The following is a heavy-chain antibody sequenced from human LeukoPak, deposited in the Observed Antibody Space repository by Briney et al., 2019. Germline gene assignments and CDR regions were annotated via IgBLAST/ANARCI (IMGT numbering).Heavy chain of an antibody. CDR2: ISSTSGFI. J-gene: IGHJ4*02. Sequence: RGSLRLSCAASGFTFSSDSMNWVRQAPGKGLEWVSSISSTSGFISYADSVKGRFTISRDNAKSSLYLQMNSLRAEDTALYYCARVHSGYGPDYIDHWGQGTPVTVSS. CDR1: GFTFSSDS. D-gene: IGHD5-12*01. V-gene: IGHV3-21*06. CDR3: ARVHSGYGPDYIDH.